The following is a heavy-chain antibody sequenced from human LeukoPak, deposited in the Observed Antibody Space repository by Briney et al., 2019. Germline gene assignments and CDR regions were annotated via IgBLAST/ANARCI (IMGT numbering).Heavy chain of an antibody. V-gene: IGHV4-59*01. CDR3: ARANYGSDSYYYYYYMDV. D-gene: IGHD4/OR15-4a*01. CDR1: GGSISGYY. Sequence: SETLSLTCTVSGGSISGYYWSWIRQPPGKGLEWIGYIYYSGSTNYNPSLKSRVTISVDTSKNQFSLKLSSVTAADTAVYYCARANYGSDSYYYYYYMDVWGKGTTVTISS. J-gene: IGHJ6*03. CDR2: IYYSGST.